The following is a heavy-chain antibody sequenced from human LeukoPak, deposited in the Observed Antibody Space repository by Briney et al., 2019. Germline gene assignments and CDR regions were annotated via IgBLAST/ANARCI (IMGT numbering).Heavy chain of an antibody. CDR2: IRYDGSNK. J-gene: IGHJ5*02. D-gene: IGHD3-16*02. V-gene: IGHV3-30*02. CDR1: GFTFSSYG. Sequence: GGSLRLSCAASGFTFSSYGMHWVRQAPGEGLEWVAFIRYDGSNKYYADSVKGRFTISRDNSKNTLYLQMNSLRAEDTAVYYCAKARGVIRLGDWFDPWGQGTLVTVSS. CDR3: AKARGVIRLGDWFDP.